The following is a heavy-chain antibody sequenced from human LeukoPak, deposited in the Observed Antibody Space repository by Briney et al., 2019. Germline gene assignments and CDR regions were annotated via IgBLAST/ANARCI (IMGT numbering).Heavy chain of an antibody. V-gene: IGHV4-38-2*02. Sequence: PSETLSLTCSVSGYSITSDDWWAWSRQSPEKGLEWIASIHHSGSTYYNPSFKSRATISVDTSKNQFSLKLTSVTAADTALYYCARPLNKRGGYSSDNWGQGTLVTVSS. D-gene: IGHD5-24*01. J-gene: IGHJ4*02. CDR1: GYSITSDDW. CDR2: IHHSGST. CDR3: ARPLNKRGGYSSDN.